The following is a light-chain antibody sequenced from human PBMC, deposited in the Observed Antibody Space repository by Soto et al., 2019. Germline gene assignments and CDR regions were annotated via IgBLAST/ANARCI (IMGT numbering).Light chain of an antibody. CDR3: LLHYKCARV. V-gene: IGLV7-46*01. J-gene: IGLJ3*02. Sequence: QAVVTQEPSLTVSPGGTVILTCGSSTGAVTSGHSPYWFQQKPGQAPRTLIYDTTNKHSWTPARFSGSLLGGKGALTLSGAQPDDEADSYCLLHYKCARVFGGGTKVTVL. CDR1: TGAVTSGHS. CDR2: DTT.